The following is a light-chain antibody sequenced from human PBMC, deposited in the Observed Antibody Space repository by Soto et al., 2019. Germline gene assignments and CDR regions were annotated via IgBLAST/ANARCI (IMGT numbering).Light chain of an antibody. Sequence: EVVMTQSPATLSASPGERATLSCRASQSVSSNLAWYQQKPGQAPRLLIYGASTRASGIPTRFSGSGSGTQFTLTISSLQSEDVAVYYCQQYKNWPPCTFGQGTKVEIK. CDR2: GAS. J-gene: IGKJ1*01. CDR1: QSVSSN. CDR3: QQYKNWPPCT. V-gene: IGKV3-15*01.